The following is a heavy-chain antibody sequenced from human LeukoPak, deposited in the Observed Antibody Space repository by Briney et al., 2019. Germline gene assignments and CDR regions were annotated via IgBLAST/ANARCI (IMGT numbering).Heavy chain of an antibody. Sequence: GGSLRLSCAPSGFTFSSYAMSWVRQAPGKGLEWVSATSGSGGSTYYADSVKGRFTISRDNSKNTLYLKMNSLRAEDTAVYYCASPAPDGDYVTEPRFDYWGQGTLVTVSS. J-gene: IGHJ4*02. CDR2: TSGSGGST. V-gene: IGHV3-23*01. CDR1: GFTFSSYA. D-gene: IGHD3-16*01. CDR3: ASPAPDGDYVTEPRFDY.